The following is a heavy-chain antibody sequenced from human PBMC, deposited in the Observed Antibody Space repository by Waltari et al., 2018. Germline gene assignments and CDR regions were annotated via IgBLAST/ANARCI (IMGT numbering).Heavy chain of an antibody. CDR3: AELSSSAFDI. V-gene: IGHV3-74*01. CDR2: INSEGPTA. D-gene: IGHD3-16*02. CDR1: GFTFSSYW. Sequence: EVQLVESGGGLVQPGGSLRLSCAASGFTFSSYWVHWVRQAPGRWLVWVSRINSEGPTAGHADSVRGRFAIAGDNARDTLFLQMNSLRAEDTAVYYCAELSSSAFDIWGQGTMVTVSS. J-gene: IGHJ3*02.